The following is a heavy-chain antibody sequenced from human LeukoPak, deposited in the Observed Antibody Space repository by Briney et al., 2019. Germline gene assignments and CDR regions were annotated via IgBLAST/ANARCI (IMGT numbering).Heavy chain of an antibody. V-gene: IGHV3-23*01. D-gene: IGHD3-22*01. Sequence: GGTLRLSCAASGVTFSRDGMSWVRHAPGKGLERGSARSGSGGSTYYADSVKGRFTISRDNSKNTLYLQMNSLRAEDTAVYYCAKDSSVYRYDSRILDYWGRGTLVTVSS. CDR1: GVTFSRDG. CDR2: RSGSGGST. CDR3: AKDSSVYRYDSRILDY. J-gene: IGHJ4*02.